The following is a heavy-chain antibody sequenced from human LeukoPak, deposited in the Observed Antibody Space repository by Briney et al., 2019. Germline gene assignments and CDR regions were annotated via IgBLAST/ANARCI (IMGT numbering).Heavy chain of an antibody. J-gene: IGHJ3*02. Sequence: KSSETLSLTCTVSGGSISSGSYYWSWIRQPAGKGLEWIGRIYTSGSTNYNPSLKSRVTISVDTSKNQFSLKLSSVTAADTAVYYCARATRDAFDIWGQGTMVTVSS. D-gene: IGHD2-15*01. V-gene: IGHV4-61*02. CDR2: IYTSGST. CDR3: ARATRDAFDI. CDR1: GGSISSGSYY.